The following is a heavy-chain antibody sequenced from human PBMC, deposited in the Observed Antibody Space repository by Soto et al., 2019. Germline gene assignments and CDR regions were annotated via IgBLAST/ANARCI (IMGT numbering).Heavy chain of an antibody. J-gene: IGHJ4*02. V-gene: IGHV4-59*01. CDR2: IYYSGST. Sequence: QVQLQESGPGLVKPSETLSLTCTVSGGSISSYYWSWIWQPPGKGLEWIGYIYYSGSTNYNPSLKSRVTISVDTSKNQFSLKLSSVTAADTAVYYCARAQTLGFFDYWGQGTLVTVSS. CDR3: ARAQTLGFFDY. CDR1: GGSISSYY.